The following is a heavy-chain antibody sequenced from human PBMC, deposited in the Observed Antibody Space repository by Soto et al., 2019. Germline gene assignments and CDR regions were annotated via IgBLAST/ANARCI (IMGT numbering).Heavy chain of an antibody. CDR3: AREDCSSTSCYLGENYYHYGMDV. D-gene: IGHD2-2*01. V-gene: IGHV1-69*13. J-gene: IGHJ6*02. CDR2: IIPIFGTA. Sequence: GASVKVSCKASGGTFSSYAISWVRQAPGQGLEWMGGIIPIFGTANYAQKFQGRVTITADESTSTAYMELSSLRSEDTAVYYCAREDCSSTSCYLGENYYHYGMDVWGQGTTVTVSS. CDR1: GGTFSSYA.